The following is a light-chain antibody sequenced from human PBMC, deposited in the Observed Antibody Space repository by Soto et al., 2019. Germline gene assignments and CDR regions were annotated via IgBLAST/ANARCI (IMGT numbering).Light chain of an antibody. CDR1: SSNIGNNY. Sequence: QALLTQPPSVSAAPGQKVTIFCSGSSSNIGNNYVSWYQQLPGTAPKLLIYDNNNRPSGIPDRFSGSKSGTSATLGITGLQTGDEADYYCGTWDNSLSAVVFGGGTKLTVL. CDR3: GTWDNSLSAVV. V-gene: IGLV1-51*01. CDR2: DNN. J-gene: IGLJ2*01.